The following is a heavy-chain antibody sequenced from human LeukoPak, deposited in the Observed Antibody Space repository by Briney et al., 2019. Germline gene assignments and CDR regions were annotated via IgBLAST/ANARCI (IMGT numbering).Heavy chain of an antibody. CDR1: GGSNSSYY. CDR3: ARGRTYYDFWSGYYTPPYYSDY. J-gene: IGHJ4*02. D-gene: IGHD3-3*01. V-gene: IGHV4-59*01. Sequence: SETLSLTCTVSGGSNSSYYWSWIRQPPGKGLEWIGYIYYSGSTNYNPSLKSRVTISVDTSKNQFSLKLSSVTAADTAVYYCARGRTYYDFWSGYYTPPYYSDYWGQGTLVTVSS. CDR2: IYYSGST.